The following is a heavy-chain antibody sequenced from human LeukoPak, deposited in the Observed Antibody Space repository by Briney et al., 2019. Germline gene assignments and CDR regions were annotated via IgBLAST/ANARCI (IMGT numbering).Heavy chain of an antibody. Sequence: GGSLRLSCAASGFTFSSYGMHWVCQAPGKGLEWVALISFDGSNIHYADSVKGRFTISRDNSKNILYLQMNSLRSDDRAVYYCSRDRDYYDNTGFYFYYATDVWGQGTAVTVSS. CDR2: ISFDGSNI. CDR1: GFTFSSYG. D-gene: IGHD3-22*01. V-gene: IGHV3-30*03. J-gene: IGHJ6*02. CDR3: SRDRDYYDNTGFYFYYATDV.